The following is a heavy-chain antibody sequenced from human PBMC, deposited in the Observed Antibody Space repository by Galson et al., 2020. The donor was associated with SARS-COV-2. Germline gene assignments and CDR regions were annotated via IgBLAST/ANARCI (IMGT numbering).Heavy chain of an antibody. Sequence: GGYLRLSCAASGFMFSTYVMNWVRQAPGKGLEWVAVISYAGSNKSYADSVKGRFTISRDISKDTLYLQMNSVRPEDTAVYYCTRDVMGDTSMLVVSWGQGTLVTVSS. CDR1: GFMFSTYV. CDR2: ISYAGSNK. V-gene: IGHV3-30*04. D-gene: IGHD5-18*01. CDR3: TRDVMGDTSMLVVS. J-gene: IGHJ4*02.